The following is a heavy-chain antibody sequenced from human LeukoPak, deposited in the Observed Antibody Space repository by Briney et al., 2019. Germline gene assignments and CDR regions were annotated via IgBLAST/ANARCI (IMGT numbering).Heavy chain of an antibody. J-gene: IGHJ6*02. CDR1: GYTFTSYY. CDR3: ARVYGSGSRNYYYGMDV. D-gene: IGHD3-10*01. V-gene: IGHV1-46*01. CDR2: INPSGGST. Sequence: ASVKVSCKASGYTFTSYYMHWVRQAPGQGLEWMGIINPSGGSTSYAQKFQGRVTMTRDTSISTAYMELSRLRSDDTAVYYCARVYGSGSRNYYYGMDVWGQGTTVTVSS.